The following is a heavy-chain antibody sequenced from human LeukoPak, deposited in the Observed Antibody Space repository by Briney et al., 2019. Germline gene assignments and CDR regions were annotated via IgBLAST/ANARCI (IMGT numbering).Heavy chain of an antibody. CDR1: GGSISSSSYY. J-gene: IGHJ4*02. V-gene: IGHV4-39*01. Sequence: PSETLSLTCTVSGGSISSSSYYWGWIRQPPGKGLEWIGSIYYSGSTYYNPSLKSRVTISVDTSKNQFSLKLSSVTTADTAVYYCARSRAITIFGVVYFDYWGQGTLVTVSS. CDR3: ARSRAITIFGVVYFDY. D-gene: IGHD3-3*01. CDR2: IYYSGST.